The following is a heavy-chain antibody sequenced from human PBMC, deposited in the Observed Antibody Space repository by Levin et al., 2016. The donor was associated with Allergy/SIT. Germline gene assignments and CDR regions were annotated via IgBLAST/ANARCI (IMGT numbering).Heavy chain of an antibody. Sequence: GESLKISCAASGFTFSSYAMSWVRQAPGKGLEWVSAISGSGGSTYYADSVKGRFTISRDNSKNTLYLQMNSLRAEDTAVYYCAKDPIIRGYDFHYFDYWGQGTLVTVSS. CDR3: AKDPIIRGYDFHYFDY. V-gene: IGHV3-23*01. D-gene: IGHD5-12*01. CDR1: GFTFSSYA. J-gene: IGHJ4*02. CDR2: ISGSGGST.